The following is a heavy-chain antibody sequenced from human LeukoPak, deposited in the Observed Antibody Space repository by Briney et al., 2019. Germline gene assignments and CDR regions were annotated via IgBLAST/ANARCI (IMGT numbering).Heavy chain of an antibody. CDR1: DGSISSGGYY. V-gene: IGHV4-31*03. Sequence: PSETLSLTCTVSDGSISSGGYYWSWIRQHPEKGLEWIGYIYYSGSTYYNPSLKSRITMSMDTSKNQFSLKLSSVTAADTAVYYCARATLAAAGRPTYFFDYWGQGTLVAVSS. CDR3: ARATLAAAGRPTYFFDY. J-gene: IGHJ4*02. CDR2: IYYSGST. D-gene: IGHD6-13*01.